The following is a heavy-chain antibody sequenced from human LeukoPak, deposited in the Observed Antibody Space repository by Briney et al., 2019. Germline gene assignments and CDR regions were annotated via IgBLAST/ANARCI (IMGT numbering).Heavy chain of an antibody. J-gene: IGHJ4*02. V-gene: IGHV3-21*01. CDR3: ARDYYDSSGYYDY. D-gene: IGHD3-22*01. CDR1: GFTFSSYG. CDR2: ISSSSSYI. Sequence: GGSLRLSCGASGFTFSSYGMHWVRQAPGKGLEWVSSISSSSSYIYYADSVKGRFTISRDNAKNSLYLQMNSLRAGDTAVYYCARDYYDSSGYYDYWGQGTLVTVSS.